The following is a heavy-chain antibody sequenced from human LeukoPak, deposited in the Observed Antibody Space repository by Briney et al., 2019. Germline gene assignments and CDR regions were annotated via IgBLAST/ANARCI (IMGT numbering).Heavy chain of an antibody. V-gene: IGHV3-7*01. CDR3: VSRRGDY. CDR2: IKLTAIET. Sequence: GGSLRLSCAASGFTFSSYAMSWVRQSPGKGLEWVAIIKLTAIETYYLDSVKGRFTISRDNARKSLYLQMNSLRVEDTAIYYCVSRRGDYWGQGTLVTVSS. J-gene: IGHJ4*02. CDR1: GFTFSSYA.